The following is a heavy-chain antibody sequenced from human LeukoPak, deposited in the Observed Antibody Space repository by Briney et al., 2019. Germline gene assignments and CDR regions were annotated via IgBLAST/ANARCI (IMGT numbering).Heavy chain of an antibody. Sequence: GGSLRLSCAASGFTFSSDAMHWVRQAPGKGLEWVAVISYDGSNKYYADSVKGRFTISRDNSKNTLYLQMNSLRAEDTAVYYCARTVSSGWQPFDYWGQGTLVTVSS. CDR3: ARTVSSGWQPFDY. V-gene: IGHV3-30-3*01. D-gene: IGHD6-19*01. CDR1: GFTFSSDA. CDR2: ISYDGSNK. J-gene: IGHJ4*02.